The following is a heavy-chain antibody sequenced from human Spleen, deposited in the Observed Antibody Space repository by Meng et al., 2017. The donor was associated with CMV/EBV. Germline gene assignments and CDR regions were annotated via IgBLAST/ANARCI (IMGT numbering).Heavy chain of an antibody. D-gene: IGHD3-22*01. CDR2: ISSGDTI. J-gene: IGHJ4*02. Sequence: GESLKISCAASGFTFTSYAMSWVRQAPGKGLEWISFISSGDTIYYADSVKGRFTISRDNAKNSLYLQMNSLRAEDTAVYYCARDGANFYDSSGYYSRSGFDYWGQGTLVTVSS. CDR1: GFTFTSYA. V-gene: IGHV3-69-1*02. CDR3: ARDGANFYDSSGYYSRSGFDY.